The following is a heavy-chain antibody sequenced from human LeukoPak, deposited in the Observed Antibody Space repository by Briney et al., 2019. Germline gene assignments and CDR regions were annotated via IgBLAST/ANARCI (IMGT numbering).Heavy chain of an antibody. D-gene: IGHD6-13*01. CDR3: AKEKFQTAYSSTWYRGPFDY. CDR1: GFTFDDYA. CDR2: ISWNSNGI. V-gene: IGHV3-9*01. Sequence: PGRSLRLSCAASGFTFDDYAMHWVRQGPGKGLEWVSGISWNSNGIGYADSVKGRFTISRDNAKNSLYLQMNSVRAEDTALYYCAKEKFQTAYSSTWYRGPFDYGGQGTLVTVSS. J-gene: IGHJ4*02.